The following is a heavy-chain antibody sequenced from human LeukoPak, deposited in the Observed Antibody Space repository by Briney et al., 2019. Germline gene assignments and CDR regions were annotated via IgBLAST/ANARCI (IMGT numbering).Heavy chain of an antibody. CDR3: ARDYLRLGDG. CDR1: GFPFSSYA. CDR2: ISSDTSTI. J-gene: IGHJ4*02. V-gene: IGHV3-48*04. D-gene: IGHD3-10*02. Sequence: GGSLRLSCAASGFPFSSYAMHWVRQAPGKGLEWVSYISSDTSTIHYADSVKGRFTISRDNARNSLYLQMNSLRAEDTAVYYCARDYLRLGDGWGQGTLVTVSS.